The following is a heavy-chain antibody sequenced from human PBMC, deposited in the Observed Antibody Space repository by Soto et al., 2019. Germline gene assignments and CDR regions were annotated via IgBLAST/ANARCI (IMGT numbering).Heavy chain of an antibody. CDR1: GFTFSSYA. V-gene: IGHV3-23*01. CDR3: AKRANGLYFDY. J-gene: IGHJ4*02. Sequence: EVQLLESGGGLVQPGGSLRLSCAASGFTFSSYAMNWVRQAPGKGLEWVSVISGSGGSTYYADSVKGRFTISRDNSKNPLYLQRNSLRAEDTAVYYCAKRANGLYFDYWGQGTLVTVSS. CDR2: ISGSGGST.